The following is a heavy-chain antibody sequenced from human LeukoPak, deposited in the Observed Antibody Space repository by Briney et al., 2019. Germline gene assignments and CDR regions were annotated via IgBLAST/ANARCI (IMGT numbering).Heavy chain of an antibody. CDR2: IKSKIEDETT. D-gene: IGHD2/OR15-2a*01. Sequence: PGGTLRLSCAASGFTFSRSWMSWVRQAPGKGLEWVGRIKSKIEDETTDYAAPVKGRFTISRDDSKTTLYLQMSSLNPEDTAVHYCVTPLRKTSNYWGQRTLVTVTS. V-gene: IGHV3-15*01. CDR1: GFTFSRSW. J-gene: IGHJ4*02. CDR3: VTPLRKTSNY.